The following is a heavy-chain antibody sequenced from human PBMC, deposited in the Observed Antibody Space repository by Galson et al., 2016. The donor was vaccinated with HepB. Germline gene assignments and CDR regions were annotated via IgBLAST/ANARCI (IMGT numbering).Heavy chain of an antibody. CDR3: ARATMAGTQNYYGMDV. CDR1: GGTFSSYI. J-gene: IGHJ6*02. Sequence: SVKVSCKGSGGTFSSYIISWVRQAPGQGLEWMGGIIPIFGTANYAQKFQGRVTITADKSSSTDYMELSSLRSEDTAVYYCARATMAGTQNYYGMDVWGQGTTVTVSS. V-gene: IGHV1-69*06. CDR2: IIPIFGTA. D-gene: IGHD1-1*01.